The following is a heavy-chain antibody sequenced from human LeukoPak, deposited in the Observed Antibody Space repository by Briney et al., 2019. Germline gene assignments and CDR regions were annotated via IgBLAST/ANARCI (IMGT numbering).Heavy chain of an antibody. CDR3: ARDQLGGGDCSVDY. D-gene: IGHD2-21*02. V-gene: IGHV3-11*01. CDR2: ISSSGSTI. Sequence: GGSLRLSCAASGFTFSNYAMSWIRQAPGKGLEWVSYISSSGSTIYYADSVKGRFTISRDNAKNSLYLQMNSLRAEDTAVYYCARDQLGGGDCSVDYWGQGTLVTVSS. CDR1: GFTFSNYA. J-gene: IGHJ4*02.